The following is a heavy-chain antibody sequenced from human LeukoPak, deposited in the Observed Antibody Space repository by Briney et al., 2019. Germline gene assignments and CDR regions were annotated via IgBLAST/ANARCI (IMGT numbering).Heavy chain of an antibody. CDR2: FDPEDGET. V-gene: IGHV1-24*01. J-gene: IGHJ6*03. D-gene: IGHD2/OR15-2a*01. Sequence: ASVKVSCKVSGYTLTELSMHWVRQAPGKGLEWMGGFDPEDGETIYAQKFQGRVTMTEDTSTDTAYMELSSLRSEDTAVYYCATALPMGALYYYYMDVWGKGTTVPVSS. CDR3: ATALPMGALYYYYMDV. CDR1: GYTLTELS.